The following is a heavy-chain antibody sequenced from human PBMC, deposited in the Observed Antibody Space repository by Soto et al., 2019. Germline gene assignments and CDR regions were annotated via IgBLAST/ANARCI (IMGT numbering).Heavy chain of an antibody. Sequence: QVQLQESGPGLVKPSQTLSLTCTVSGGSISSGGYYWSWIRQHPGKGLEWIGYIYYSGSTYYNPSLKSRVTIAVDTSNNQFSLKLSSVTAADTAVYYCARALKNIAVAGNYCDYWGQGTLVTVSS. D-gene: IGHD6-19*01. V-gene: IGHV4-31*03. CDR3: ARALKNIAVAGNYCDY. J-gene: IGHJ4*02. CDR2: IYYSGST. CDR1: GGSISSGGYY.